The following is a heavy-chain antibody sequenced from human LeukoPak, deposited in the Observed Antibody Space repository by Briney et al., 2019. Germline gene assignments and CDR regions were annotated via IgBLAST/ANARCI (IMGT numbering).Heavy chain of an antibody. CDR3: ARTYDSSGTLDY. CDR2: IYYSGST. CDR1: GSSISSGGYY. V-gene: IGHV4-31*03. Sequence: PSETLSLTCTVSGSSISSGGYYWSWIRQHPGKGLEWIGYIYYSGSTYYNPSLKSRVTISVDTSKNQFSLKLSSVTAADTAVYYCARTYDSSGTLDYWGQGTLVTVSS. J-gene: IGHJ4*02. D-gene: IGHD3-22*01.